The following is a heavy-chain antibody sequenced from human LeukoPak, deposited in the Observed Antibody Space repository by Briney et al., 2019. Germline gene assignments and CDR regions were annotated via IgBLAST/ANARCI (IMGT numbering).Heavy chain of an antibody. J-gene: IGHJ4*02. CDR1: GFPFSSYA. CDR3: AREVIEWFGVYYFDY. V-gene: IGHV3-23*01. D-gene: IGHD3-10*01. CDR2: ISGSGGST. Sequence: GGSLRLSCAASGFPFSSYAMTWVRQAPGKGLEWVSAISGSGGSTYYADSVRGGFTISRDNSKNTLYLQMNSLRAEDTAVYYCAREVIEWFGVYYFDYWGQGTLVTVSS.